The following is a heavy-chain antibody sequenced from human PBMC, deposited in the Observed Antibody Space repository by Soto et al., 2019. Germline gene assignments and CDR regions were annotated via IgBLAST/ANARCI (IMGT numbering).Heavy chain of an antibody. Sequence: GGSLRLSCAASGFTFSSYSMNWVRQAPGKGLEWVSYISSSSSTIYYADSVKGRFTISRDNAKNSLYLQMNSLRDEDTAVYYCARDDRGIVVVPAYYYGMDVWGQGTTVTVSS. J-gene: IGHJ6*02. CDR1: GFTFSSYS. V-gene: IGHV3-48*02. CDR2: ISSSSSTI. D-gene: IGHD2-2*01. CDR3: ARDDRGIVVVPAYYYGMDV.